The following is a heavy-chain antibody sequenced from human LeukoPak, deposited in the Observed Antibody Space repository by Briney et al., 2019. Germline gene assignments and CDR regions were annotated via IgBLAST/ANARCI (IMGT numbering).Heavy chain of an antibody. J-gene: IGHJ5*02. CDR1: GFTFSNYE. V-gene: IGHV3-48*03. CDR2: ISHSGRTI. D-gene: IGHD6-13*01. Sequence: GGSLRLSCAASGFTFSNYELNCVPQAPGKGLEWVSYISHSGRTIYSADSVKGRFTISRDNAKNSLYLQMNSLRADDTAVYYCARGVGSSWPGWFDPWGQGTLVTVSS. CDR3: ARGVGSSWPGWFDP.